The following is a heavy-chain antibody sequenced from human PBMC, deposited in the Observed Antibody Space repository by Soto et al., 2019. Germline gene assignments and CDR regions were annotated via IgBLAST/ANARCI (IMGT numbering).Heavy chain of an antibody. Sequence: SETLSLTCTVSGGSISSGDYHWSWIRQPPGKGLEWIGYIYYSGSTYYNKSLKNRVTISVDTSKNQFSLKLSSVTAADTAVYYCARGSNYDFWSGYTRSAGFDYWGQGTLVTVSS. D-gene: IGHD3-3*01. CDR1: GGSISSGDYH. J-gene: IGHJ4*02. CDR2: IYYSGST. V-gene: IGHV4-30-4*01. CDR3: ARGSNYDFWSGYTRSAGFDY.